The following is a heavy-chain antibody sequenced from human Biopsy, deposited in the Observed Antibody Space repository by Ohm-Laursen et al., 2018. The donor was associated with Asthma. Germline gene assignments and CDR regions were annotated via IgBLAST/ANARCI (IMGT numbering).Heavy chain of an antibody. CDR3: ARDPHNSYLAPLRTKFNYYYYGMDV. D-gene: IGHD1-7*01. CDR2: ISYDGSNK. V-gene: IGHV3-30-3*01. Sequence: SLRLSCAASGFTFSSYAMHWVRQAPGKGLEWVAVISYDGSNKYYADSVKGRFTISRDNSKNTLYLQMNSLRAEDTAVYYCARDPHNSYLAPLRTKFNYYYYGMDVWGQGTTVTVSS. CDR1: GFTFSSYA. J-gene: IGHJ6*02.